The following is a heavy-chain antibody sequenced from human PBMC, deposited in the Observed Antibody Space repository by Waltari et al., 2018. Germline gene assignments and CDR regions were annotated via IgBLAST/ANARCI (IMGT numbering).Heavy chain of an antibody. CDR3: AKDNYIG. CDR1: GFTFNTFA. CDR2: ISGSGVNT. D-gene: IGHD3-10*01. Sequence: EVQLLESGVGLVQTGGYLRRSCAASGFTFNTFAMRWVRQAPGEGLEWVSAISGSGVNTYYADSVKGRFTISRDNFKNTLYLQMNNLRAEDTAVYYCAKDNYIGWGQGTLVTVSS. J-gene: IGHJ4*02. V-gene: IGHV3-23*01.